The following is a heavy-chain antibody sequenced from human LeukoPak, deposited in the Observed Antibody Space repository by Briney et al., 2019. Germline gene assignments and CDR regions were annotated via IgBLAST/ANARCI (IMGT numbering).Heavy chain of an antibody. Sequence: GGSLRLSCAASGFTFSSYAMTWVRQAPGKGLEWVSVISGSGDTTYYADSVKGRFTISRDNSKNTLYLQMNSLRAEDTAVYYCARDRGGDGSGSYDYWGQGTLVTVSS. CDR3: ARDRGGDGSGSYDY. V-gene: IGHV3-23*01. D-gene: IGHD3-10*01. CDR1: GFTFSSYA. CDR2: ISGSGDTT. J-gene: IGHJ4*02.